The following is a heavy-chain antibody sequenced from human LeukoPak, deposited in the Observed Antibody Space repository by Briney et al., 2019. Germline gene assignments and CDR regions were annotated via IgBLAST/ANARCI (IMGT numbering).Heavy chain of an antibody. D-gene: IGHD2-15*01. CDR2: IYFSGST. CDR1: GGSISSGDYN. V-gene: IGHV4-30-4*01. J-gene: IGHJ5*02. CDR3: AREGKTLVATKPDWFDP. Sequence: SETLSLTCTVSGGSISSGDYNWSWIRQPPGKGLEWIGYIYFSGSTSYNPSLKSRVTISVDTSKKQFSLNLRSVTAADTAVYYCAREGKTLVATKPDWFDPWGQGTLVTVSS.